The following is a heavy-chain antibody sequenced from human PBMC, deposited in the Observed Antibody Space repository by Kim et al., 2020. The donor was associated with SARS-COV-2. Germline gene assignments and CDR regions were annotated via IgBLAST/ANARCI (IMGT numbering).Heavy chain of an antibody. V-gene: IGHV1-18*01. CDR1: GYTFSYYG. Sequence: ASVKVSCKGFGYTFSYYGITWVRQAPGQGLEWMGWISADTGNTNYAQDFQDRLTMTTHASTSTVYMELRSLRSDDTAVYYCARIGEQLGPGGYHHYYGLD. D-gene: IGHD6-6*01. J-gene: IGHJ6*01. CDR2: ISADTGNT. CDR3: ARIGEQLGPGGYHHYYGLD.